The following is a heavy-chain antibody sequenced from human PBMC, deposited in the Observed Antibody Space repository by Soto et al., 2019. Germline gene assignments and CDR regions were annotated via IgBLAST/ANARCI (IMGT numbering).Heavy chain of an antibody. Sequence: SSETLSLTCTVSGGSVSSSSYYWSWIRQPPGKELEWIGYVYYSGSANYNPSLKSRVAISVDTSKNQFSLMVSSVTAADMAVYYCVREGKHSGRLVKWGPGTLVHVS. CDR3: VREGKHSGRLVK. J-gene: IGHJ4*01. CDR2: VYYSGSA. D-gene: IGHD1-26*01. CDR1: GGSVSSSSYY. V-gene: IGHV4-61*01.